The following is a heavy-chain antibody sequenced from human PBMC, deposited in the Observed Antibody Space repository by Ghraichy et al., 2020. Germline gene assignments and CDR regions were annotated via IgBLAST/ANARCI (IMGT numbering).Heavy chain of an antibody. CDR3: ARDYYDSTVPPYYYGMDV. J-gene: IGHJ6*02. V-gene: IGHV3-53*01. D-gene: IGHD3-22*01. CDR1: GFTVSSNY. CDR2: IYSGGST. Sequence: GGSLRLSCAASGFTVSSNYMSWVRQAPGKGLEWVSVIYSGGSTYYADSVKGRFTISRDNSKNTLYLQMNSLRAEDTAVYYCARDYYDSTVPPYYYGMDVWGQGTTVTVSS.